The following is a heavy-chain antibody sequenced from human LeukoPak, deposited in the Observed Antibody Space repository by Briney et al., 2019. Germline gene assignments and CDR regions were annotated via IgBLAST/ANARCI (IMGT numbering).Heavy chain of an antibody. J-gene: IGHJ5*02. CDR1: GGSISSGGYS. V-gene: IGHV4-30-2*01. CDR3: ARDSQYP. Sequence: SQTLSLTCAVSGGSISSGGYSWSWLRQPPGKGLEWIGYIYHSGSTNYNPSLKSRVTISVDKSKNQFSLKLSSVTAADTAVYYCARDSQYPWGQGTLVTVSS. CDR2: IYHSGST.